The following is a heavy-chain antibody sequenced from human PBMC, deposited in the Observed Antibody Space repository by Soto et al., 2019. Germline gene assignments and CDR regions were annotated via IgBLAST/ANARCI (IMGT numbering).Heavy chain of an antibody. J-gene: IGHJ6*02. D-gene: IGHD5-18*01. CDR2: IIPIFGTA. Sequence: SVKVSCKASGGTFSNYAISWVRQAPGQGLEWMGGIIPIFGTANYAQKFQGRVTITADESTSTAYMELSSLRPEDTAVYYCARDSRYSYGYYGMDVRGQGTTVTVSS. CDR1: GGTFSNYA. V-gene: IGHV1-69*13. CDR3: ARDSRYSYGYYGMDV.